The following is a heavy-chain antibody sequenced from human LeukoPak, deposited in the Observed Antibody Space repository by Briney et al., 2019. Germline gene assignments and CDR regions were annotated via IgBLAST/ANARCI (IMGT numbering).Heavy chain of an antibody. D-gene: IGHD6-19*01. CDR3: AKEMFGWYFDY. J-gene: IGHJ4*02. CDR2: ISGSGCST. CDR1: GFTFSSYA. V-gene: IGHV3-23*01. Sequence: PGGSLRLSCAASGFTFSSYAMSWVRQAPGKGLEWVSTISGSGCSTSYAESVKGRFTISRDNSKNTLYLQMNSLRAEDMAVYYCAKEMFGWYFDYWGQGTLVTVSS.